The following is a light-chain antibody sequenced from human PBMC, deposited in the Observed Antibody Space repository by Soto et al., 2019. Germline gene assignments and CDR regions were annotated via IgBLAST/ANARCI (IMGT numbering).Light chain of an antibody. J-gene: IGKJ5*01. V-gene: IGKV3-15*01. CDR3: QQNNNWPHIT. CDR2: GAS. CDR1: ENVSAK. Sequence: EIVMTQSPALLSVCPVEGAPLSSTASENVSAKLGWYQQKAGQAPRLLIYGASTRATGIPARFSGSGSGTQFTLTISSLQSEDSAVYFCQQNNNWPHITFGQGTRLEIK.